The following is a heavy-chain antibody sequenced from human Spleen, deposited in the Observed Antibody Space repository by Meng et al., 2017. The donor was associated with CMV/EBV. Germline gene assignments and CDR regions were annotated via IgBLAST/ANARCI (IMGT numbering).Heavy chain of an antibody. V-gene: IGHV1-18*01. Sequence: ASVKVSCKASAYTFISYGISWVRQAPGQGLEWMGWITAYNGNTKYSHNLRDRVTMTTDTSLSTAYMELRSLRSDDTAVYYCARATIIAGMPAALDYWGQGTLVTVSS. J-gene: IGHJ4*02. D-gene: IGHD5-24*01. CDR3: ARATIIAGMPAALDY. CDR1: AYTFISYG. CDR2: ITAYNGNT.